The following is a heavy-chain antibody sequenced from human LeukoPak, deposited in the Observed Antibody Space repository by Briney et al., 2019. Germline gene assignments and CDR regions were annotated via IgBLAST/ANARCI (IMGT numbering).Heavy chain of an antibody. J-gene: IGHJ4*02. CDR1: GVTFSGSA. Sequence: PGGTLRLSCAASGVTFSGSAKHWVRQPSGQGMEWVGRIRSKANSYATAYAASVKGRFTISRDDSKNTAYLQMNSLKTEDTAVYYCAREREVMGTTPDWGQGTLVTVSS. CDR2: IRSKANSYAT. CDR3: AREREVMGTTPD. V-gene: IGHV3-73*01. D-gene: IGHD4-11*01.